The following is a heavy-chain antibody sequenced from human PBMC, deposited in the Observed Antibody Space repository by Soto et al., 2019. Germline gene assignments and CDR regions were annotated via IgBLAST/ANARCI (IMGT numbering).Heavy chain of an antibody. CDR2: FDPEDGEI. CDR3: ATGGSSIGY. CDR1: GYTLTELS. D-gene: IGHD1-26*01. V-gene: IGHV1-24*01. J-gene: IGHJ4*02. Sequence: VASVKVSCKVSGYTLTELSMHWVRQAPGKGLEWMGGFDPEDGEIIYAQKFQGRVTMTEETSTETAYMEMSSMRSEDTAVDYCATGGSSIGYWGQGTLVTVSS.